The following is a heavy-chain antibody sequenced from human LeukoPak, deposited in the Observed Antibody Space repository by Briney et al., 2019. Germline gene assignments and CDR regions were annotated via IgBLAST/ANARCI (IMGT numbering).Heavy chain of an antibody. Sequence: QPGRSLRLSCAASAASGFTFSSYAMSWVRQAPGKGLEWVASIGGSGGSTYYADSVKGRFTISRDNSKNTLYLKMNSLRAEDTAVYYCAKVETAAAATLRGFDYWGQGTLVTVSS. J-gene: IGHJ4*02. CDR3: AKVETAAAATLRGFDY. D-gene: IGHD6-13*01. V-gene: IGHV3-23*01. CDR2: IGGSGGST. CDR1: GFTFSSYA.